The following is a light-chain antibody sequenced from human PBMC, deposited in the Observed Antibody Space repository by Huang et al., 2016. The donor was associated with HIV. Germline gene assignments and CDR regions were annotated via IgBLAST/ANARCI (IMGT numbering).Light chain of an antibody. CDR2: WAS. J-gene: IGKJ3*01. CDR3: QQYFTTPRT. CDR1: QSLLSTSNEKNN. Sequence: DIVMTQSPDSLSVSLGERATINCKSSQSLLSTSNEKNNLAWYHQKPGQPPKLLIYWASTRASGFPDRFSGSGSGPDFSLTISSLQAEDAAVYYCQQYFTTPRTFGPGTKVEIK. V-gene: IGKV4-1*01.